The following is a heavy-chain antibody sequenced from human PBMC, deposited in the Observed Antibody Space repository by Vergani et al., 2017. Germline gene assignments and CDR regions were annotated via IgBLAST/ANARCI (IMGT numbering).Heavy chain of an antibody. J-gene: IGHJ5*02. Sequence: QVQLVESGGGVVQPGRSLRLSCAESGVTFNKYGMHWVRQAPGKGLEWVAVTWYDGNNKQYADSVKGRFTISRDNSKSTMYLQMNSLRDEDTGVYYCARDLRLLYDRFDPWGQGTLVIASA. CDR3: ARDLRLLYDRFDP. CDR2: TWYDGNNK. CDR1: GVTFNKYG. D-gene: IGHD5-12*01. V-gene: IGHV3-33*01.